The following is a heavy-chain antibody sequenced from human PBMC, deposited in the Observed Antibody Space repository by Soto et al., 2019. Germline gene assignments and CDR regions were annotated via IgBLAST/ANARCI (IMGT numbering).Heavy chain of an antibody. CDR2: IYYTGNT. CDR3: VRVEMYAREFTPYFLR. J-gene: IGHJ4*02. V-gene: IGHV4-39*01. D-gene: IGHD2-8*01. Sequence: SETLSLTCTVSGDSLRSSYHYWGWIRQLPGKGLEWIGSIYYTGNTYYNPSLKSRVSISVDMATNEISLRLRAESVADTAVYYCVRVEMYAREFTPYFLRWGQGALVTVSS. CDR1: GDSLRSSYHY.